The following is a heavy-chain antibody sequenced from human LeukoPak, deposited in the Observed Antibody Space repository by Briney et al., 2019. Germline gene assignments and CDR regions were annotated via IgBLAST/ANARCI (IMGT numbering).Heavy chain of an antibody. CDR2: IYTSGNT. V-gene: IGHV4-61*02. J-gene: IGHJ4*02. D-gene: IGHD2-15*01. CDR3: ARAVGYCTGGSCYSGVVFDY. CDR1: GGSISSGSYY. Sequence: KSSETLSPTCTVSGGSISSGSYYWSWIRQPAGKGLEWIGRIYTSGNTRYNPSLKSRVTISIDTSKNQFSLKLSSVTAADTAVYYCARAVGYCTGGSCYSGVVFDYWGQGTLVTVSS.